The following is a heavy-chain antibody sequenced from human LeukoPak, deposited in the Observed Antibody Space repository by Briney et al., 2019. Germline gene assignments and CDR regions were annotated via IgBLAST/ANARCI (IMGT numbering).Heavy chain of an antibody. Sequence: GRSLRLSCAASGFTFSSYGMHWVRQAPGKGLEWVAVISYDGSNKYYADSVKGRFTISRDNSKNTLYLQMNSLRAEDTAVYYCAREIAAAGTWMGGQGTMVTVSS. CDR3: AREIAAAGTWM. J-gene: IGHJ3*01. CDR1: GFTFSSYG. V-gene: IGHV3-30*03. D-gene: IGHD6-13*01. CDR2: ISYDGSNK.